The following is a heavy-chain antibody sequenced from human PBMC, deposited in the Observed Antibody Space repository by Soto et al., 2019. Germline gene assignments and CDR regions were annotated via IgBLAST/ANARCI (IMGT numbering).Heavy chain of an antibody. CDR2: IIPILGIA. Sequence: ASVKVSCKASGGTFSSYTISWVRQAPGQGLEWMGRIIPILGIANYAQKFQGRVTITADKSTSTAYMELSSLRSEDTAVYYCASPSDWGVGYCSGGSCHGLSWGQGTMVTVSS. CDR3: ASPSDWGVGYCSGGSCHGLS. V-gene: IGHV1-69*02. J-gene: IGHJ3*01. CDR1: GGTFSSYT. D-gene: IGHD2-15*01.